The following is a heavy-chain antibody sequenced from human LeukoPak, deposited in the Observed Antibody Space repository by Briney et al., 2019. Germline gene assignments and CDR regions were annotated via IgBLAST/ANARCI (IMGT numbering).Heavy chain of an antibody. D-gene: IGHD1-26*01. Sequence: PGGSLRLSCAASGFTFSQYSMNWVRQAPGKGLEWVSHITASGTAMFYADSVKGRFTIPRDNAKNSLYLQMNSLRDEDTAVYYCASSGSYRFDYWGQGTLVTVSS. CDR2: ITASGTAM. V-gene: IGHV3-48*02. CDR3: ASSGSYRFDY. J-gene: IGHJ4*02. CDR1: GFTFSQYS.